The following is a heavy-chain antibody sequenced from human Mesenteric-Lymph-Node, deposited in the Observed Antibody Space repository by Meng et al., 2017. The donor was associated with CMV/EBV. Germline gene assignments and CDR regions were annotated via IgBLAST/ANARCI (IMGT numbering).Heavy chain of an antibody. V-gene: IGHV4-39*01. CDR3: ARRGNYDSDYSEY. Sequence: QPAEAGPELVKPSETLSLSCIVSSDSISNSTYYWTWIRQPPGKGLEWIGSVHHSGTTYYNPSLKGRLTISVDTSANLFSLRLTTVTAADTATYYCARRGNYDSDYSEYWGQGTLVTVSS. CDR2: VHHSGTT. CDR1: SDSISNSTYY. D-gene: IGHD3-22*01. J-gene: IGHJ4*02.